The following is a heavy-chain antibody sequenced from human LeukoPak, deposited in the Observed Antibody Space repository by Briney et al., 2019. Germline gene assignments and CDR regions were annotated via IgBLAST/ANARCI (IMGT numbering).Heavy chain of an antibody. CDR2: INPNSGGT. CDR1: GYTFTGYY. V-gene: IGHV1-2*02. J-gene: IGHJ4*02. Sequence: ASVKVSCKASGYTFTGYYMHWVRQAPGQGLEWMGWINPNSGGTNYAQKFQGRVTMTRDTSISTAYMELSRLRSDDTAVYYCARRGEGIAAAGTFDYWGQGTLVTVSS. D-gene: IGHD6-13*01. CDR3: ARRGEGIAAAGTFDY.